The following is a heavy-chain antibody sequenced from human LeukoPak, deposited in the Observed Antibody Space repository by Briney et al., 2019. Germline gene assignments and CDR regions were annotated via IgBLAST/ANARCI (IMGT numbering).Heavy chain of an antibody. CDR3: ARDLEYSSSLPYGWFDP. D-gene: IGHD6-6*01. Sequence: HTGGSLRLSCAASGFTFSSYEMNWVRQAPGKGLEWVSYISSSGSTIYYADSVKGRFTISRDNAKNSLYLQMNSLRAEDTAVYYCARDLEYSSSLPYGWFDPWGQGTLVTVSS. V-gene: IGHV3-48*03. CDR2: ISSSGSTI. J-gene: IGHJ5*02. CDR1: GFTFSSYE.